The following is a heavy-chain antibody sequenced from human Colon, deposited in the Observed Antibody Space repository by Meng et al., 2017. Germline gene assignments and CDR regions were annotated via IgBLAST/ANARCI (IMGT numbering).Heavy chain of an antibody. CDR2: IYWDDDT. V-gene: IGHV2-5*02. Sequence: QITLNESCPTLVNPTQTLTLTFSMSGFALSGVTVAWIRQPPGKALECLAVIYWDDDTRYRPSLESRLTITKDTSKNQVVLTMTNVDPVDTATYYCARARELWGRPLPSPFDYWGPETLVTVSS. J-gene: IGHJ4*02. CDR1: GFALSGVT. CDR3: ARARELWGRPLPSPFDY. D-gene: IGHD7-27*01.